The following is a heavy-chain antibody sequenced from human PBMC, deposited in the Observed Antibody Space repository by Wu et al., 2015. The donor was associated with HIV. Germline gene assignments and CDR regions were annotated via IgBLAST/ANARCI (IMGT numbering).Heavy chain of an antibody. V-gene: IGHV1-18*01. Sequence: QVQLVQSGAEVKKPGASVKVSCKASGYTFTSYGISWVRQAPGQGLEWMGWISAYNGNTNYAQKLQGRVTMTTDTSTSTAYMELRGLRSDDTAVYYCARSWGYYYDSSGYYPIDYWGQGTLVTVSS. CDR2: ISAYNGNT. D-gene: IGHD3-22*01. J-gene: IGHJ4*02. CDR3: ARSWGYYYDSSGYYPIDY. CDR1: GYTFTSYG.